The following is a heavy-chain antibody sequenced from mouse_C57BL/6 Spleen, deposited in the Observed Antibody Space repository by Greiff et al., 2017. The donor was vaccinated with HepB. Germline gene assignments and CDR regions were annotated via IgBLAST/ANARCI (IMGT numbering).Heavy chain of an antibody. CDR1: GYTFTSYW. J-gene: IGHJ1*03. CDR3: ASYGYGSSYGWYFDV. CDR2: IHPSDSDT. Sequence: QVQLKQPGAELVKPGASVKVSCKASGYTFTSYWMHWVKQRPGQGLEWIGRIHPSDSDTNYNQKFKGKATLTVDKSSSTAYMQLSSLTSEDSAVYYCASYGYGSSYGWYFDVWGTGTTVTVSS. D-gene: IGHD1-1*01. V-gene: IGHV1-74*01.